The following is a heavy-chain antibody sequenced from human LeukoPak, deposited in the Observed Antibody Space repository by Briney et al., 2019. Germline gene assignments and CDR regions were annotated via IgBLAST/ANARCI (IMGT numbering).Heavy chain of an antibody. CDR2: INHSGST. D-gene: IGHD2-2*01. Sequence: SETLSLTCAVYGGSFSGYYWSWIRQPPGKGLEWIGEINHSGSTNCNPSLKSRLTISVDKSKNQFSLKLSSVTAADTAVYYCARRTRQNGMDVWGQGTTVTVSS. CDR1: GGSFSGYY. V-gene: IGHV4-34*01. CDR3: ARRTRQNGMDV. J-gene: IGHJ6*02.